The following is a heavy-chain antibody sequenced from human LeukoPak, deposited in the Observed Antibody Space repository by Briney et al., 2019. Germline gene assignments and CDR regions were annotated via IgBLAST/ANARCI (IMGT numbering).Heavy chain of an antibody. CDR2: IIPSGGST. V-gene: IGHV1-46*01. CDR1: GYTFTSYY. D-gene: IGHD4-17*01. J-gene: IGHJ3*02. CDR3: TRGYGRSSNAFDI. Sequence: ASVKVSCKASGYTFTSYYMHWVRQAPGQGLEWMGMIIPSGGSTTYAQKFQGIFTMTRDMSTSTVYMELSSLRSEDTAVYYCTRGYGRSSNAFDIWGQGTTVTVSS.